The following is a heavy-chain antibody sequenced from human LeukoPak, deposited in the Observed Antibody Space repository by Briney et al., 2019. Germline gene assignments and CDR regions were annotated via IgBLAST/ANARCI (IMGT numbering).Heavy chain of an antibody. CDR1: GESFSGYY. CDR3: ARGGYCSGGSCYYDAFDI. J-gene: IGHJ3*02. Sequence: SETLSLTCAVYGESFSGYYWSWIRQPTGKGLEWIGEINHSGSTNYNPSLESRVTISVDTSKNQFSLKLSSVTAADTAVYYCARGGYCSGGSCYYDAFDIWGQGTMVTVSS. CDR2: INHSGST. V-gene: IGHV4-34*01. D-gene: IGHD2-15*01.